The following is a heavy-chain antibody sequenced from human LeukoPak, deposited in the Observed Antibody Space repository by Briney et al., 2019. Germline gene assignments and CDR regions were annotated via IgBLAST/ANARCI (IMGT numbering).Heavy chain of an antibody. V-gene: IGHV5-51*01. CDR3: ARGDLKYYYDSSGYYPDY. CDR2: IYPGDSDT. CDR1: GYSFTSYW. J-gene: IGHJ4*02. D-gene: IGHD3-22*01. Sequence: GESLKISCKGSGYSFTSYWIGWVRQMPGKGLEWMGIIYPGDSDTRYSPSFQGQVTISADKSISTAYLQWSSLKASDTAMYHCARGDLKYYYDSSGYYPDYWGQGTLVTVSS.